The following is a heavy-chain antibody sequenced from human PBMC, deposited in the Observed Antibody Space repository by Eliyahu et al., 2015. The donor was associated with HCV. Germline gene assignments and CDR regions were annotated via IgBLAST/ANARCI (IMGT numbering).Heavy chain of an antibody. D-gene: IGHD3-16*01. CDR3: ARDRFRRMDV. J-gene: IGHJ6*02. Sequence: EVQLVXSGGGLVQPGGSLRXXGAVSGXPFSSYEMNWVRQAPGKGLEWVSYISSVGGTTYYADSVKGRFTISRDNAKNSLSLQMNSLRAEDTAIYYCARDRFRRMDVWGQGTTVTVSS. V-gene: IGHV3-48*03. CDR2: ISSVGGTT. CDR1: GXPFSSYE.